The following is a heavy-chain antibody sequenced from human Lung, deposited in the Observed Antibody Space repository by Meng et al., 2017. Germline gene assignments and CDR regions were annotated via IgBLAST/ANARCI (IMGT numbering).Heavy chain of an antibody. CDR2: IKSNTDGGTA. J-gene: IGHJ4*02. V-gene: IGHV3-15*01. Sequence: VHLVGAGGDLVKPGGSLRLSCAASGFYFNNAWMSWGRQAPGKGLEWVGRIKSNTDGGTAEYAAPVTGRFTISRDDSKSTLYLQMSGLRIDDTGVYYCTWDDKAVSDYWGQGTLVTVSS. CDR1: GFYFNNAW. CDR3: TWDDKAVSDY. D-gene: IGHD1-26*01.